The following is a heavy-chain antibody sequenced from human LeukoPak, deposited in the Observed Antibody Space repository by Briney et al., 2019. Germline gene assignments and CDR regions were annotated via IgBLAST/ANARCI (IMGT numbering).Heavy chain of an antibody. D-gene: IGHD2/OR15-2a*01. CDR3: ARFYPAAAFDI. CDR2: IPTSSSNI. CDR1: GFTFDNYR. Sequence: PGGSLRLSCVASGFTFDNYRMNWVRQAPGKGLEWISYIPTSSSNIVYSDSVKGRFTVSRDNAKNSLYLQMNSLRAEDTAVYYCARFYPAAAFDIWGQGTMVTVSS. J-gene: IGHJ3*02. V-gene: IGHV3-48*04.